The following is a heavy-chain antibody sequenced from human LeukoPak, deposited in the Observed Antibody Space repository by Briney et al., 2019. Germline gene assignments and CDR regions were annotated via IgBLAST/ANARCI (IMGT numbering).Heavy chain of an antibody. CDR3: ARLISRSYYFPMAV. CDR2: IHDSGST. V-gene: IGHV4-59*12. J-gene: IGHJ6*04. Sequence: SETLSLTCTVSGGSINPYYWSWIRQSPGKGLLWIGYIHDSGSTNYNPSLKSRVTISLATSKNQFSLRLSSVTAADTAVYYCARLISRSYYFPMAVWAKGTRVTSPQ. CDR1: GGSINPYY. D-gene: IGHD3/OR15-3a*01.